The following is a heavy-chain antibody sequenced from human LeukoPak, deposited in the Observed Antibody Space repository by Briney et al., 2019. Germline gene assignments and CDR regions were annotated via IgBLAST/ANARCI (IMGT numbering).Heavy chain of an antibody. V-gene: IGHV4-31*03. J-gene: IGHJ4*02. CDR3: ASSYSSGWTYYFDY. CDR2: IYYSGST. Sequence: SQTLSLTCTVSGGSISSGGYYWSWIRQHPGKGLEWIGYIYYSGSTYYNPSLKSRVTISVDTSKNQFSLKLSSVTAADTAVYYCASSYSSGWTYYFDYWGQGTLVTVSS. D-gene: IGHD6-19*01. CDR1: GGSISSGGYY.